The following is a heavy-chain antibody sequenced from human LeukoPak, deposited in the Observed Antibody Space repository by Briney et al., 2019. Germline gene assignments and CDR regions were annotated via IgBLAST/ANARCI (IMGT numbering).Heavy chain of an antibody. V-gene: IGHV4-59*08. Sequence: ASETLSLTCTVSGGSISSYYWSWIRQPPGKGLEWIGYIYYSGSTNYNPSLKSRVTISVDTSKNQFSLKLSSVTAADTAVYYCARHSGSYYSTNYWGQGTLVTVSS. CDR1: GGSISSYY. CDR2: IYYSGST. CDR3: ARHSGSYYSTNY. J-gene: IGHJ4*02. D-gene: IGHD1-26*01.